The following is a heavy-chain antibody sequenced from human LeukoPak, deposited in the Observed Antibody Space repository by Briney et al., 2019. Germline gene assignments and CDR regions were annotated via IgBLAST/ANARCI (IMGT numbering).Heavy chain of an antibody. J-gene: IGHJ4*02. V-gene: IGHV4-4*07. CDR1: GGSINSYY. Sequence: PSETLSLTCTVSGGSINSYYWGGVRQPAGKGGEWIGRIYTTGTTNYSPSLKRRLNISLDTCKNQFSLKLRSVTAADTAVYYCGRQGYTASYYFVDYWSQGTLVTVSS. CDR3: GRQGYTASYYFVDY. CDR2: IYTTGTT. D-gene: IGHD3-10*01.